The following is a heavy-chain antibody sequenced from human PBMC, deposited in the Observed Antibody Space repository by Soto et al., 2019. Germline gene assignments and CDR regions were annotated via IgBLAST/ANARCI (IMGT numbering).Heavy chain of an antibody. D-gene: IGHD3-9*01. CDR1: GGPISSYY. J-gene: IGHJ4*02. CDR2: IYYSGST. Sequence: PSETLSLTCTVSGGPISSYYWSWLRQPPGKGLEWIGYIYYSGSTNYNPSLKSRVTISVDTSKNQFSLKLSSVTAADTAVYYCARSNYDILTGYIDYWGQGTLVTVSS. CDR3: ARSNYDILTGYIDY. V-gene: IGHV4-59*08.